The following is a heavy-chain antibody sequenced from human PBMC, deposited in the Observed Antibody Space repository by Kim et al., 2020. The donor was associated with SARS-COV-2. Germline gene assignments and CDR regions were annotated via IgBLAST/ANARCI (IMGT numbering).Heavy chain of an antibody. J-gene: IGHJ4*02. Sequence: GGSLRLSCAASGFIFSSSAMHWVRQAPGQGLESVALMSNDGSKVYYGDSVRGRFTISRDNSKNTLYLQMSSLRVEDTAVFYCARDDYGSIDFWGQGTLVT. CDR1: GFIFSSSA. V-gene: IGHV3-30*04. CDR2: MSNDGSKV. CDR3: ARDDYGSIDF. D-gene: IGHD4-17*01.